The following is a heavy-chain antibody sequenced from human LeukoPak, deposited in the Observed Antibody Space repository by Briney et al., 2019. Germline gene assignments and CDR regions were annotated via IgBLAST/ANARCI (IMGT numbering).Heavy chain of an antibody. CDR1: GGSISSSNYH. CDR3: ATHVLLWFGESSNWFDP. D-gene: IGHD3-10*01. CDR2: IYYGGST. Sequence: SETLSLTCTVSGGSISSSNYHWGWIRQTPGKGLEWIGSIYYGGSTYYNPSLKSRVTISADTSKSQFSLNLRFVTAADTAVYYCATHVLLWFGESSNWFDPWGQGTLVTVSS. J-gene: IGHJ5*02. V-gene: IGHV4-39*01.